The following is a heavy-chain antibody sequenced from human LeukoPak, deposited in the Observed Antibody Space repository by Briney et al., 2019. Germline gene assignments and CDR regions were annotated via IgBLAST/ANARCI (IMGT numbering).Heavy chain of an antibody. D-gene: IGHD3-22*01. CDR1: GFTFSSYA. Sequence: GGSLRLSCAASGFTFSSYAMHWVRQAPGKGLEWVSGISWNSGSIGYADSVKGRFTISRDNAKNSLYLQMNSLRAEDTALYYCAKADYYDSSGLTQFDYWGQGTLVTVSS. J-gene: IGHJ4*02. V-gene: IGHV3-9*01. CDR3: AKADYYDSSGLTQFDY. CDR2: ISWNSGSI.